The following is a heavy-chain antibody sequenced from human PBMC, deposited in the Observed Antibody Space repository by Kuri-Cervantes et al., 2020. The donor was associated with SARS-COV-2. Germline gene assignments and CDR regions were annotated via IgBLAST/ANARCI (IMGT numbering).Heavy chain of an antibody. D-gene: IGHD6-13*01. V-gene: IGHV3-15*01. CDR2: IKSKTDGGTT. CDR1: GFTFSNAW. J-gene: IGHJ6*03. Sequence: GGSLRLSCAASGFTFSNAWMSWVRQAPGKGLEWVGRIKSKTDGGTTDYAAPVKGRFTISRDDSKNTLYLQMNSLKTEDTAVCYCTTDGGGGAAAGTNYYCYYMDVWGKGTTVTVSS. CDR3: TTDGGGGAAAGTNYYCYYMDV.